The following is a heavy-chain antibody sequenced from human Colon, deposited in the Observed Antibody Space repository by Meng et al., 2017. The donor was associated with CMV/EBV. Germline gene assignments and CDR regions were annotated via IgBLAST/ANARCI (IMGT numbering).Heavy chain of an antibody. J-gene: IGHJ6*02. CDR2: ISWNSRDI. CDR1: GFTFDDYA. Sequence: GGSLRLSCAASGFTFDDYAMHWVRQAPGKGLEWVSSISWNSRDIAYADSVKGRFTISRDNAKSSLYLQMNSLKPEDTALYYCAKDVVTAAMWGAWGRGMDVWGQGTTVTVSS. V-gene: IGHV3-9*01. CDR3: AKDVVTAAMWGAWGRGMDV. D-gene: IGHD2-2*01.